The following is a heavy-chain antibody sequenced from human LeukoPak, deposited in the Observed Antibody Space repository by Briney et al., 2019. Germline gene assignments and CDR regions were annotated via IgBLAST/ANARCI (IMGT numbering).Heavy chain of an antibody. D-gene: IGHD3-22*01. J-gene: IGHJ4*02. CDR2: LNPNSGDT. CDR3: ARGPNYYDSSGFHYRD. CDR1: GYTFTAY. Sequence: ASVKVSCKASGYTFTAYMHWVRQAPGQGLEWMGWLNPNSGDTKIAQKFQGRVTMTRDTSISTAYMELSSLTSDDTAVYYCARGPNYYDSSGFHYRDWGQGTLVTVSS. V-gene: IGHV1-2*02.